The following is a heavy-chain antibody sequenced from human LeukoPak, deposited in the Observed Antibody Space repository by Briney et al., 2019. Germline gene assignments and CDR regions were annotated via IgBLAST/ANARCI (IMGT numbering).Heavy chain of an antibody. Sequence: GGSLRLSCAASGFTVSSNYMSWVRQAPGKGLEWVSVIYSGGSTYYADSVKGRFTISRDNSKNTLYLQMNSLRAEDTAVYYCARGSLGELSSLGGFDYWGQGTLVTVSS. V-gene: IGHV3-66*01. D-gene: IGHD3-16*02. J-gene: IGHJ4*02. CDR2: IYSGGST. CDR3: ARGSLGELSSLGGFDY. CDR1: GFTVSSNY.